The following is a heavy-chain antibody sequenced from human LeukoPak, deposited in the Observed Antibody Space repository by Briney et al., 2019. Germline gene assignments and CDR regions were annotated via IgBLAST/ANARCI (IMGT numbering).Heavy chain of an antibody. CDR1: GFTFSSYS. Sequence: GGSLRLSCAASGFTFSSYSMNWVRQAPGKRLEWVSSISSSSSYIYYADSVKGRFTISRDNAKNSLYLQINSLRAEDTAVYYCARGEDAFDIWGQGTMVTVSS. V-gene: IGHV3-21*01. D-gene: IGHD1-26*01. J-gene: IGHJ3*02. CDR2: ISSSSSYI. CDR3: ARGEDAFDI.